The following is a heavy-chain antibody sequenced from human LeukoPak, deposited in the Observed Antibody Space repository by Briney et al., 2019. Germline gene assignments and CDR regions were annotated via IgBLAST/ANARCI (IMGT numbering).Heavy chain of an antibody. CDR2: IVDNGGST. J-gene: IGHJ4*02. V-gene: IGHV3-23*01. D-gene: IGHD2-15*01. CDR3: AKVEEGFCSGGSCSYSFDY. Sequence: GGSLRLSCAASGFTFSSHHMTWVRQAPGKGLEWVSAIVDNGGSTYYADPVKGRFTISRDNSKNTVYLQMNSLRAEGTAVYYCAKVEEGFCSGGSCSYSFDYWGQGTLVTVSS. CDR1: GFTFSSHH.